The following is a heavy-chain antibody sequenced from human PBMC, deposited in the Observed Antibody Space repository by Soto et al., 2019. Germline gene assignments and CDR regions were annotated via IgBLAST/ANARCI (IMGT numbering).Heavy chain of an antibody. CDR3: ARREAVYDRVFDY. CDR2: INHSGST. CDR1: GGSFSGYY. J-gene: IGHJ4*02. D-gene: IGHD2-8*01. Sequence: SETLSLTCAVYGGSFSGYYWSWIRQPPGKGLEWIGEINHSGSTNYNPSLKSRVTISVDTSKNQFSLKLSSVTAADTAVYYCARREAVYDRVFDYWGQGTLVTVSS. V-gene: IGHV4-34*01.